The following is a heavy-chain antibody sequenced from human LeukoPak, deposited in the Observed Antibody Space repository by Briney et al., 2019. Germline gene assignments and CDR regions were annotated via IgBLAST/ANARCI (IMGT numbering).Heavy chain of an antibody. J-gene: IGHJ5*02. D-gene: IGHD6-6*01. CDR2: IFYSGNT. V-gene: IGHV4-39*07. Sequence: SETLSLTCTVSGDSISSSSYYWGWIRQPPGKGLEWIGSIFYSGNTYYNPSLKSRVTISVDTSKNQFSLKLSSVTAADTAVYYCAREDSSSSWFDPWGQGTLVTVSS. CDR3: AREDSSSSWFDP. CDR1: GDSISSSSYY.